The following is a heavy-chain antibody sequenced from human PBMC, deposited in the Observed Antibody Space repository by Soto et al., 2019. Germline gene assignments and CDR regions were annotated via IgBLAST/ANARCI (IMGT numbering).Heavy chain of an antibody. CDR3: ARGSSSLTPYYFDY. V-gene: IGHV4-59*01. CDR2: IYYSGST. Sequence: TSETLSLTCTVSGGSISSYYWSWIRQPPGKGLEWIGYIYYSGSTNYNPSLKSRVTISVDTSKNQFSLKLSSVTAADTAVYYCARGSSSLTPYYFDYWGQGTLVTVSS. CDR1: GGSISSYY. J-gene: IGHJ4*02. D-gene: IGHD2-15*01.